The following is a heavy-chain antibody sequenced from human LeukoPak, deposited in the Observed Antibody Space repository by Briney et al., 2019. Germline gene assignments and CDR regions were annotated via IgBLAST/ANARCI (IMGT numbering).Heavy chain of an antibody. CDR2: IYYSGRT. D-gene: IGHD3-3*01. CDR3: ARGDFWSGGLIQH. Sequence: SETLSLTCTVSGGSIRSYYWSWIRQPPGKGLEWIGYIYYSGRTNYNPSLKSRVTISVDTSKNQFSLKLSSVTAADTAVYYCARGDFWSGGLIQHWGQGTLVTVSS. CDR1: GGSIRSYY. J-gene: IGHJ1*01. V-gene: IGHV4-59*01.